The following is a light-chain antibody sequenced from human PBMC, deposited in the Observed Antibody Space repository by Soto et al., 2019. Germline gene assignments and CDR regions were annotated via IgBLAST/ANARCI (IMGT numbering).Light chain of an antibody. Sequence: DIVMTQSPLSLPVTPGEPASISCRATQSLLHSNGYNYLDWYLQKPGQSPQLLIFLGSTRASGVPDMFSGSGSGTDFTLRISRVEAEDVGVYYCMQPLQTSNTFGQGTKLEIK. J-gene: IGKJ2*01. CDR1: QSLLHSNGYNY. CDR3: MQPLQTSNT. CDR2: LGS. V-gene: IGKV2-28*01.